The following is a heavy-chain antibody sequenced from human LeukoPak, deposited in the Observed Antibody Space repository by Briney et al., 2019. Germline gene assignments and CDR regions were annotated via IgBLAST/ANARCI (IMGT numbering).Heavy chain of an antibody. CDR2: ISGSGDNT. CDR3: AKRCGYTTGWFFDF. J-gene: IGHJ4*02. Sequence: GGSLRLSCAASGFSFSSYAMSCVRQAPRQGLEWVSSISGSGDNTYYAESVKGRFTISRDNYKNTLFLQMNSLRDEDTAVFYCAKRCGYTTGWFFDFWGQGTLVTVSS. D-gene: IGHD6-19*01. V-gene: IGHV3-23*01. CDR1: GFSFSSYA.